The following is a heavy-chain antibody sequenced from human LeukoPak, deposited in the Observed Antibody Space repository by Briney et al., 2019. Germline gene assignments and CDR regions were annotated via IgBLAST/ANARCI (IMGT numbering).Heavy chain of an antibody. V-gene: IGHV3-30*18. CDR3: AKDTGEQQLVPEYFDY. J-gene: IGHJ4*02. Sequence: GRSLRLSCAASGFTFSSYGMHWVRQAPGKGLEWVAVISYDGSNKYYADSVKGRFTISRDNSKNTLYLQMNSLRAEDTAVNYCAKDTGEQQLVPEYFDYWGQGTLVTVSS. D-gene: IGHD6-13*01. CDR1: GFTFSSYG. CDR2: ISYDGSNK.